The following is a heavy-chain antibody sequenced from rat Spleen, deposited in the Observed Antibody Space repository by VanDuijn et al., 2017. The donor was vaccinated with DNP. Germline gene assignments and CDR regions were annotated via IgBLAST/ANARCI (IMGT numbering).Heavy chain of an antibody. V-gene: IGHV1-43*01. CDR1: GYTFTNYH. D-gene: IGHD4-3*01. CDR3: ARSWVGVRGIWFAY. CDR2: INTGSGGT. J-gene: IGHJ3*01. Sequence: QVQLQQSGAELAKPGSSVKISCKASGYTFTNYHISWIKQTPGQGLEYVGFINTGSGGTTYNEKFKAKATLTVDKSSSTAFMQLSSLTPDDSAVYYCARSWVGVRGIWFAYWGQGTLVTVSS.